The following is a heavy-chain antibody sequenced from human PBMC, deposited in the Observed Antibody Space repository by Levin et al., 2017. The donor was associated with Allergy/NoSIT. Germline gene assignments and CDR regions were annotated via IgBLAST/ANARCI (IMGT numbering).Heavy chain of an antibody. CDR1: GGAISIFY. CDR2: ITHSGRT. J-gene: IGHJ3*01. Sequence: PSETLSLTCTLSGGAISIFYWNWIRQSPGKGLEWLGYITHSGRTNYNPSLKSRLTVSLDTSKNQFSLKLNSMTTADTAIYYCAGDTGGFAFDLWGQGTLVTVSS. CDR3: AGDTGGFAFDL. D-gene: IGHD6-25*01. V-gene: IGHV4-59*01.